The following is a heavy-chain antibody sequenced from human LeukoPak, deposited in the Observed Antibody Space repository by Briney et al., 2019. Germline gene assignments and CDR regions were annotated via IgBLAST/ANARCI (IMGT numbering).Heavy chain of an antibody. CDR1: GFTLSSYA. V-gene: IGHV3-23*01. CDR3: AKGQETESRLDS. J-gene: IGHJ4*02. D-gene: IGHD1-1*01. CDR2: IRHSDGNT. Sequence: GGSLRLSCVASGFTLSSYAVSWVRQAPGKGLEWVSGIRHSDGNTYYADSVKGRFTISSDKSKNILFLQMNSLRAEDTALYYCAKGQETESRLDSWGQGTLVTVSS.